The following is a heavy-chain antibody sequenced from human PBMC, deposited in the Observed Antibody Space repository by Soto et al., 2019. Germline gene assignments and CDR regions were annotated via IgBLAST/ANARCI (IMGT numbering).Heavy chain of an antibody. V-gene: IGHV4-31*03. CDR2: IYYSGST. CDR3: ARGRTVKNWFDP. D-gene: IGHD2-21*02. CDR1: GGSISSGGYY. Sequence: PSETLSLTCTVSGGSISSGGYYWSWIRQHPGKGLERIGYIYYSGSTYYNPSLKSRVTISVDTSKNQFSLKLSSVTAADTAVYYCARGRTVKNWFDPWGQGTLVTVSS. J-gene: IGHJ5*02.